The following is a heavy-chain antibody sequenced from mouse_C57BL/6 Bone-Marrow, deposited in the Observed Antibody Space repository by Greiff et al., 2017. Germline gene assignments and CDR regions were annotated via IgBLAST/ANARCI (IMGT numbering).Heavy chain of an antibody. Sequence: EVQLQQSVAELVRPGASVKLSCTASGFNIKNTYMLWVKQRPEQGLEWLGRIDPANGNTKYAPKFQGKATITADPSSNTAYMQLSSLTSEVTAISSCARRGVLWVRRGSYWYFDVWGTGTTVTVSS. CDR3: ARRGVLWVRRGSYWYFDV. CDR1: GFNIKNTY. J-gene: IGHJ1*03. D-gene: IGHD2-14*01. V-gene: IGHV14-3*01. CDR2: IDPANGNT.